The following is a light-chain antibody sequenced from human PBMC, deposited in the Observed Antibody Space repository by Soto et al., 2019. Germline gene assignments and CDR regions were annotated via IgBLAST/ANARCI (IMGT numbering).Light chain of an antibody. CDR1: ESISDY. J-gene: IGKJ4*01. Sequence: ESVLTQTPATLSLSPGERATLSCRVSESISDYLAWFQQKRGQAPRLLIYDASKRAPGIPPRFSGSGSGTDFTLTISSLEPEDFAVYYCQQRSNWPGLTFGGGTKVDIK. CDR2: DAS. V-gene: IGKV3-11*01. CDR3: QQRSNWPGLT.